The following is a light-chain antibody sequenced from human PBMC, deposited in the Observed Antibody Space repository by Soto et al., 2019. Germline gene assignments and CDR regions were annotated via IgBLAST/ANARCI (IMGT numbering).Light chain of an antibody. J-gene: IGKJ2*01. CDR1: QSLLHSNGYNY. CDR2: LGS. V-gene: IGKV2-28*01. Sequence: DIVMTQSPLSLPVTPGEPASISCRSSQSLLHSNGYNYLDWYLQKPGQSPQLLIYLGSNRASGVSDRFSGSGSGTDFTLTISRVEAEDVGVYYCMQALQTPRTFGQGTELEIK. CDR3: MQALQTPRT.